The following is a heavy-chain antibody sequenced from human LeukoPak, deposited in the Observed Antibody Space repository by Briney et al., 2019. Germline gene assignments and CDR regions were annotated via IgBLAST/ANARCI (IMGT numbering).Heavy chain of an antibody. V-gene: IGHV3-15*01. D-gene: IGHD4-17*01. CDR2: IKSRTDGGTT. CDR3: TTEDYGDYVPDY. J-gene: IGHJ4*02. CDR1: GFTFSKAW. Sequence: GGSLRLSCAASGFTFSKAWMSWVRQAPGKGLEWVGQIKSRTDGGTTDYAAPVKGRFTISRDDSKNSLYLLMNSLKTEDTAVYYCTTEDYGDYVPDYWGQGTLVTVSS.